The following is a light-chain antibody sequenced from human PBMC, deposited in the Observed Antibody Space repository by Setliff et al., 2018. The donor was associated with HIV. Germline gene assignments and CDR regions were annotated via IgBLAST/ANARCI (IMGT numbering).Light chain of an antibody. Sequence: SYELTQPPSVSVAPGKTARITCGGNNIGSKSVHWYQQKPGQAPVLVVYDDNDRPSGIPERFSGSNSGNTATLTISRVEAGDEADYYCQVWDSSSEHHVFGTGTKVTV. CDR1: NIGSKS. J-gene: IGLJ1*01. CDR2: DDN. CDR3: QVWDSSSEHHV. V-gene: IGLV3-21*03.